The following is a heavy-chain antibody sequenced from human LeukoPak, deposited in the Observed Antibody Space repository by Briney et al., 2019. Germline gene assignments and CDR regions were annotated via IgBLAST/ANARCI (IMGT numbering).Heavy chain of an antibody. CDR3: VSYYYDSSGCY. CDR2: INTDWSIT. J-gene: IGHJ4*02. V-gene: IGHV3-74*01. D-gene: IGHD3-22*01. Sequence: GGSPRLSCAHPGYAFSHYLMHRVRQAPGKRRGWVSRINTDWSITTYADSVKGRFTISRDNAKNTLYLQMNTLRAEDTAVYYCVSYYYDSSGCYWGQGTLVTVSS. CDR1: GYAFSHYL.